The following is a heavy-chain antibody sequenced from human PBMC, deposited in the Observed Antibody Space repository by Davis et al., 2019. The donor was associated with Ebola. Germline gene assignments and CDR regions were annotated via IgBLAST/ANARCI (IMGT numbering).Heavy chain of an antibody. J-gene: IGHJ4*02. Sequence: GESLKISCAAPGFTFSTHAMSWVRQAPGKGLEWVSAICGSGGSTYYADSVKGRFTISRDNSTNTLYLQMNSLRAEDTAVYYCATPLLRYFDWFSYWGQGTLVTVSS. CDR2: ICGSGGST. CDR3: ATPLLRYFDWFSY. V-gene: IGHV3-23*01. CDR1: GFTFSTHA. D-gene: IGHD3-9*01.